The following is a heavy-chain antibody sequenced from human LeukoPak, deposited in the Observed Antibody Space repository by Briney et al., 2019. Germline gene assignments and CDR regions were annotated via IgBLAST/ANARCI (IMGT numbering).Heavy chain of an antibody. CDR1: GFTFDDYA. CDR2: ISWNSGSI. V-gene: IGHV3-9*01. D-gene: IGHD1-26*01. J-gene: IGHJ4*02. CDR3: AKDIGGSYFAYFDY. Sequence: GGSLRLSCAASGFTFDDYAMHWVRQAPGKGLEWVSGISWNSGSIGYADSVKGRFTISRGNAKNSLYLQMNSLRAEDTALYYCAKDIGGSYFAYFDYWGQGTLVTVSS.